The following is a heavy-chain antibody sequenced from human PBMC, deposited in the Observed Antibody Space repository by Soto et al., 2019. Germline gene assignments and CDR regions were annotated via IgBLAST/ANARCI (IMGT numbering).Heavy chain of an antibody. J-gene: IGHJ1*01. CDR2: IFHTGNT. D-gene: IGHD7-27*01. CDR3: XXDLGKLITPXQ. V-gene: IGHV4-31*03. Sequence: QVQLRESGPGLVKPSQTLSLTCTVSGGSIRSGGYNWSWIRQLPGKGLEWIGYIFHTGNTYYNPSLKSRVTISVDTSQNQFSLRLSSVTAAXXXXXXXXXDLGKLITPXQWGQG. CDR1: GGSIRSGGYN.